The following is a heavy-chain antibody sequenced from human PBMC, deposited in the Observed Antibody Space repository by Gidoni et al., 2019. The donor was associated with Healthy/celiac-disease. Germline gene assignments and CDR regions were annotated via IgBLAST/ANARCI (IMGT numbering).Heavy chain of an antibody. D-gene: IGHD6-13*01. CDR2: IFWDDDK. Sequence: QITLKESGPTLVKPTQTLTLTCTFPGFSLNTSGLGVAWIRQPPGKALDWLALIFWDDDKRFSPSLKSRNTITKDTSKNQVVLIMTNMDPVDTGTYYCAHRRQAAAGAAFDYWGQGTLVTVSS. CDR3: AHRRQAAAGAAFDY. V-gene: IGHV2-5*02. J-gene: IGHJ4*02. CDR1: GFSLNTSGLG.